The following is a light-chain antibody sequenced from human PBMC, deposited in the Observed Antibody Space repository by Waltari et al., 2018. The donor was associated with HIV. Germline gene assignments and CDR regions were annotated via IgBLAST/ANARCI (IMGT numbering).Light chain of an antibody. J-gene: IGLJ2*01. V-gene: IGLV1-44*01. CDR1: SSNIGSNT. Sequence: QSVLTQPPSASGTPGQRVTISCSGSSSNIGSNTVNWYQQLPGTAPKLLIYSNNQRPSGVPDRFSGSKSGTSASLAISGLQSEDETDYNCAAWDDSLNGVVCGGGTTLTVL. CDR3: AAWDDSLNGVV. CDR2: SNN.